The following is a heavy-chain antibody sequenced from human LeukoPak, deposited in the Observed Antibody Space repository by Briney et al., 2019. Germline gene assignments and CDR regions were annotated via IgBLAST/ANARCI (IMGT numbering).Heavy chain of an antibody. CDR2: ISSSSSYI. D-gene: IGHD3-3*01. Sequence: GGSLRLSCAASGFTFSSYSMNWVRQAPGKGLEWVSSISSSSSYIYYADSVKGRFTISRDNAKNSLYLQMNSLRAEDTAVYYCARKSYYDFWSGYYRYYFDYWGQGTLVTVSS. CDR3: ARKSYYDFWSGYYRYYFDY. CDR1: GFTFSSYS. V-gene: IGHV3-21*04. J-gene: IGHJ4*02.